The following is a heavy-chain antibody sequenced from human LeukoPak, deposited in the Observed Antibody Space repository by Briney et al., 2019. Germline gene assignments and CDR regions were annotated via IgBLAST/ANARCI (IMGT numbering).Heavy chain of an antibody. CDR3: ARAGYCSSTSCSNYYYYMDV. V-gene: IGHV4-4*07. CDR1: GCSISSYY. CDR2: IYTSGST. J-gene: IGHJ6*03. D-gene: IGHD2-2*01. Sequence: PSVTLSLTCTVSGCSISSYYWSWLPQPAGKGLEWFVRIYTSGSTNYNPSLESRVSMSVDTSKNQFSLKLSSVTAADTAVYYCARAGYCSSTSCSNYYYYMDVWGKGTTVTVSS.